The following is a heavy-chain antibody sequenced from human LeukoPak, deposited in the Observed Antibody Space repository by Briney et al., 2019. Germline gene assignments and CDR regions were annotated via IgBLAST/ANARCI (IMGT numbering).Heavy chain of an antibody. CDR1: GGSISSYY. Sequence: SETLSLTCTVSGGSISSYYWIWLPQPPGQELEGMGYPYYSGSTNYNPSLKSRVTISVDTSKNQFSLKLSSVTAADTAVYYCARVNRGYCSSTSCRGVFDYWGQGSLVSVCS. J-gene: IGHJ4*02. D-gene: IGHD2-2*01. CDR3: ARVNRGYCSSTSCRGVFDY. V-gene: IGHV4-59*01. CDR2: PYYSGST.